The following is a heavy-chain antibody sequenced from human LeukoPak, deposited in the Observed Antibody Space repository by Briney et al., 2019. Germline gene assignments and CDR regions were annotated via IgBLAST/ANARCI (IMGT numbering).Heavy chain of an antibody. CDR3: ARRYYYENYFDY. CDR2: IYYSGST. J-gene: IGHJ4*02. CDR1: GGSISSYY. Sequence: PSETLSLTCTVSGGSISSYYWSWIRQPPGKGLEWIGYIYYSGSTNYNPSLKSRVTISVDTSKNQFSLKLSSVTAADTAVYYCARRYYYENYFDYWGQGTLGTVSS. V-gene: IGHV4-59*08. D-gene: IGHD3-22*01.